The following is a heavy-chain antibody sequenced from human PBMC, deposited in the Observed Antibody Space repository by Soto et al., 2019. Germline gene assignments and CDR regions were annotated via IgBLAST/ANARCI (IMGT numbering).Heavy chain of an antibody. D-gene: IGHD4-17*01. CDR1: GFTFSSYW. Sequence: EVQLVESGGGLVQPGGSLRLSCAASGFTFSSYWMHWVRQAPGKGLVWVSRINSDGSSTSYADSVKGRFTISRDNAKNTLYLQMNSLRAEDTAVYYCATLDGDYLYYYYMDVWGKGTTVTVSS. V-gene: IGHV3-74*01. J-gene: IGHJ6*03. CDR2: INSDGSST. CDR3: ATLDGDYLYYYYMDV.